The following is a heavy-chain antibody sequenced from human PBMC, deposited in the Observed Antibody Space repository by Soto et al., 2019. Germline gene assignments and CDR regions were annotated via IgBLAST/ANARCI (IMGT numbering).Heavy chain of an antibody. V-gene: IGHV2-5*02. CDR2: IYWDDDR. CDR1: GFSLSTSGVG. Sequence: QITLKESGPTRVKPTQTLALTCNFSGFSLSTSGVGVGWIRQPPGKALECLGIIYWDDDRRYSPSLKNRLTITKDTSKDEVVLIITDMDPYDTGTYYCARRRVGDGIGWDVGVFDYWGQGFLVTVS. J-gene: IGHJ4*02. CDR3: ARRRVGDGIGWDVGVFDY. D-gene: IGHD2-8*01.